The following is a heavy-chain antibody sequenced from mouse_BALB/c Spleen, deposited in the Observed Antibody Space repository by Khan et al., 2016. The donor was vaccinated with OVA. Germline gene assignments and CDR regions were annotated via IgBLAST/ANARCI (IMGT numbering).Heavy chain of an antibody. CDR3: ARAGYASVAD. D-gene: IGHD2-2*01. V-gene: IGHV5-4*02. CDR2: ISDGGGST. J-gene: IGHJ3*01. Sequence: EVELVESGGGLVKPGGSLKLSCAASGFSFSDYYMYWIRQTPEKRLEWVATISDGGGSTYYPDSVKGRFNIYRDNAKKKLYLNMSSLKSEDTAIYYCARAGYASVADWGQGTLVTVSA. CDR1: GFSFSDYY.